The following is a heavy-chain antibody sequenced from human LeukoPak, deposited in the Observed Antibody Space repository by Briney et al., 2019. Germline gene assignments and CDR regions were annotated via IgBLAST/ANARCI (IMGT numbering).Heavy chain of an antibody. D-gene: IGHD3-16*01. Sequence: VASVKVSCKASGYTVTSYGISWVRQAPGQRLEWVGRIYTGNGNTKFTQKFQGRITITRDTTPSTAHMGMSSPRTPETALYYCARGEPLTWGATPHFDFWGQGTLVTVSS. CDR1: GYTVTSYG. CDR2: IYTGNGNT. CDR3: ARGEPLTWGATPHFDF. J-gene: IGHJ4*02. V-gene: IGHV1-3*04.